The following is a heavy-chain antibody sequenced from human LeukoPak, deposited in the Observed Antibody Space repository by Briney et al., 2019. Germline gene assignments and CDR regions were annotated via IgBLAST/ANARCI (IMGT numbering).Heavy chain of an antibody. CDR2: ISASGGST. D-gene: IGHD3-22*01. CDR1: GFTFSTYA. J-gene: IGHJ4*02. CDR3: AKDWYYYDSSGYSDY. V-gene: IGHV3-23*01. Sequence: GGSLRLSCAASGFTFSTYAMTGFRQAPGKGLHWFSGISASGGSTYYADSVRGRFTISRDNSKNTLYLQMNSLRAEDTAVYYCAKDWYYYDSSGYSDYWGQGTLVTVSS.